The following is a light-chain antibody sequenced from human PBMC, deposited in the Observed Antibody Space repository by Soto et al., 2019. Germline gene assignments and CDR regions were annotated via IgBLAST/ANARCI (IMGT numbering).Light chain of an antibody. CDR3: QHYNSYWT. Sequence: DIQMTQSPSTLSASVGDRVTITCRASQSISNWLAWYQQNPGKAPKLLIYKASSLESGVPSRFSGSGSGTEFTLTISILQPDDFSTYYCQHYNSYWTFGQGTKVEIK. J-gene: IGKJ1*01. CDR1: QSISNW. V-gene: IGKV1-5*03. CDR2: KAS.